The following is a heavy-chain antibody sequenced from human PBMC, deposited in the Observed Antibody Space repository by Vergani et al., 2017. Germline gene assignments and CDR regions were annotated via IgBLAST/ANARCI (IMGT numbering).Heavy chain of an antibody. CDR3: ASRRPRLNLGSKSNAGTFDS. Sequence: QVHLQQRGAGVLKLSETLSLTCGVIGGSLSGYFWSWIRQSPGRGLEWIGEITAIGSANYSPSATSRVTISVDTSRGEFTLTVTSVTAADTGLYFCASRRPRLNLGSKSNAGTFDSWGQGTLVTVSS. CDR2: ITAIGSA. D-gene: IGHD3-10*01. V-gene: IGHV4-34*02. J-gene: IGHJ4*02. CDR1: GGSLSGYF.